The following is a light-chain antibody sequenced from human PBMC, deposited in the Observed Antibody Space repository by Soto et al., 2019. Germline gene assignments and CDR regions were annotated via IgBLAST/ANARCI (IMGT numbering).Light chain of an antibody. CDR3: HQASYFPFP. Sequence: DIQMTQSPSFVSASVGDRVTITCRASQSVSNWLAWYQQRPGKAPKLLIHSASTLRSGVPARFSGSGSGTEFTLTIASLQTEDDATYYCHQASYFPFPFGPGTKVAI. CDR2: SAS. V-gene: IGKV1-12*01. J-gene: IGKJ3*01. CDR1: QSVSNW.